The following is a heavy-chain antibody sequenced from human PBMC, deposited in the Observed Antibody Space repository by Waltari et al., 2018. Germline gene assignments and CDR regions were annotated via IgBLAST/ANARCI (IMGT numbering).Heavy chain of an antibody. CDR3: ARGAAGNVDY. CDR2: THYRSKWYN. Sequence: QVQLQQSGPGLVTPSQTLSLPCPLSGDSVSSNRAAWHWIRPSPSRGLEWLGRTHYRSKWYNDYAVSVKSRITLNPDTSKNQFSRQLNSVPPEDTAVYYCARGAAGNVDYWGQGTLVTVSS. J-gene: IGHJ4*02. V-gene: IGHV6-1*01. D-gene: IGHD6-13*01. CDR1: GDSVSSNRAA.